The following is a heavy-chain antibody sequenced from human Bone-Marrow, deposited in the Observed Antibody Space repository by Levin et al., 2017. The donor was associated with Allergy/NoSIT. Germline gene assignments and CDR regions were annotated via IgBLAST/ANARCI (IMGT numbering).Heavy chain of an antibody. Sequence: PGASVKVSCAASGFTFSSYWMSWVRQAPGKGLEWVANIKQDGSEKYYVDSVKGRFTISRDNAKNSLYLQMNSLRAEDTAVYYCARGDTAMVTGDYFDYWGQGTLVTVSS. CDR1: GFTFSSYW. CDR3: ARGDTAMVTGDYFDY. V-gene: IGHV3-7*04. J-gene: IGHJ4*02. CDR2: IKQDGSEK. D-gene: IGHD5-18*01.